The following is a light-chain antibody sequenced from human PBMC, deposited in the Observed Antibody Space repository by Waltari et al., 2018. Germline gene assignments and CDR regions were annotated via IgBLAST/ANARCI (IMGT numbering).Light chain of an antibody. CDR1: QSIRSY. V-gene: IGKV1-39*01. CDR2: AAS. J-gene: IGKJ1*01. Sequence: DIQMTQSPCSLSASVGDRVTITCRASQSIRSYLNWYQQKPGKDPKLLIYAASSLQSGVPARFSGSGSGTDFTLTISSLQPEDFETYYCQQSYSTPWTFGQGTKVEIK. CDR3: QQSYSTPWT.